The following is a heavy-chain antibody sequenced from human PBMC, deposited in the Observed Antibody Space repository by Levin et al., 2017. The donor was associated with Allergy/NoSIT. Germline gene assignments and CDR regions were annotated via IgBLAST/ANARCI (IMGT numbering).Heavy chain of an antibody. Sequence: AGGSLRLSCAASGFTFDDYAMHWVRQAPGKGLEWVSGISWNSGSIGYADSVKGRFTISRDNAKNSLYLQMNSLRAEDTALYYCAKVPGQLDPDWYFDLWGRGTLVTVSS. V-gene: IGHV3-9*01. CDR3: AKVPGQLDPDWYFDL. D-gene: IGHD6-6*01. J-gene: IGHJ2*01. CDR2: ISWNSGSI. CDR1: GFTFDDYA.